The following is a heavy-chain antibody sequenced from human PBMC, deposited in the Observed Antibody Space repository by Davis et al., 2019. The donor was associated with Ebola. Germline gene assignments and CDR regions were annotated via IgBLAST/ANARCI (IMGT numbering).Heavy chain of an antibody. CDR2: IRSKANSYAT. CDR3: TISVGTTKSGVDY. V-gene: IGHV3-73*01. J-gene: IGHJ4*02. D-gene: IGHD2-21*02. Sequence: PGGSLRLSCAASGFTFSGSAMHWVRQASGKGLEWVGRIRSKANSYATAYAASVKGRFTISRDDSKNTAYLQMNSLKTEDTAVYYCTISVGTTKSGVDYWGQGTLVTVSS. CDR1: GFTFSGSA.